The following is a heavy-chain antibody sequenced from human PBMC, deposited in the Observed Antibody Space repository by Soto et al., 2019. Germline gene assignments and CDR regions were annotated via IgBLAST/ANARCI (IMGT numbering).Heavy chain of an antibody. CDR2: IWDGGRRK. CDR1: GFTFSLYG. Sequence: PGGSLRLSCAASGFTFSLYGMHWVRQAPGKGLEWVAAIWDGGRRKDYADSVKDRLFISRDNSKNTLYLQLDSLRPEDTAVYYCATWQGSLNFHYWGQGTLVTVSS. V-gene: IGHV3-33*01. CDR3: ATWQGSLNFHY. J-gene: IGHJ4*02.